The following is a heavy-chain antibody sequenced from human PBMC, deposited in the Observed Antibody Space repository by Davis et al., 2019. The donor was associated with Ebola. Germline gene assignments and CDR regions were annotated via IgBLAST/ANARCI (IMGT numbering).Heavy chain of an antibody. D-gene: IGHD6-6*01. CDR3: ARAPYSSSSADY. Sequence: SVKVSCKASGGTFSSYAISWVRQAPGQGLEWMGGIIPIFGTANYAQKFQGRVTITADESTSTAYMELRSLRSDDTAVYYCARAPYSSSSADYWGQGTLVTVSS. J-gene: IGHJ4*02. CDR2: IIPIFGTA. CDR1: GGTFSSYA. V-gene: IGHV1-69*13.